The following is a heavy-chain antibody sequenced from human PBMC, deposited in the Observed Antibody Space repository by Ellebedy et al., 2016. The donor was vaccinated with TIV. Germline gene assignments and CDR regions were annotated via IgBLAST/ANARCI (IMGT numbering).Heavy chain of an antibody. J-gene: IGHJ3*02. D-gene: IGHD3-10*01. CDR1: GNTFSIYA. V-gene: IGHV1-3*04. CDR3: ARDSPHLLSFGGQHDI. CDR2: INTDKGNT. Sequence: ASVKVSCKPSGNTFSIYAIHWVRQAPGQSLEWMGWINTDKGNTKYSQKFQGRVTMTTDTTTTTAYMELRSLRSDDTAVYYCARDSPHLLSFGGQHDIWGQGTIVTVSS.